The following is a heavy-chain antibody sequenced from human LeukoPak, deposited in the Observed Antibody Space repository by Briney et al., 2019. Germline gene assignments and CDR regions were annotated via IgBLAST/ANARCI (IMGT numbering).Heavy chain of an antibody. D-gene: IGHD6-19*01. V-gene: IGHV3-23*01. CDR1: GFTFNSYA. CDR3: AKEIRKQWLAFDY. J-gene: IGHJ4*02. Sequence: PGGSLRLSCAASGFTFNSYAMSWVRQAPWERLQWVSGISDSGGNTYYADSVKGRFTISRDNSKNTLYLQMNSLRAEDTAVYYCAKEIRKQWLAFDYWGQGTLVTVSS. CDR2: ISDSGGNT.